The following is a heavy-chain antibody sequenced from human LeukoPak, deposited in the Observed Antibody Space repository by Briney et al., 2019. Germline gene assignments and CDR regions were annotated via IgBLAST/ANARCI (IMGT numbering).Heavy chain of an antibody. CDR1: GGTFSSYA. D-gene: IGHD2-2*01. Sequence: VASVKVSCKASGGTFSSYAISWVRQAPGQGLEWMGGIIPIFGTANYAQKFQGRVTITTDESTSTAYMELSSLRSEDTAVYYCARMGLVVPAAYPPFDYWGQGTLVTVSS. J-gene: IGHJ4*02. CDR2: IIPIFGTA. CDR3: ARMGLVVPAAYPPFDY. V-gene: IGHV1-69*05.